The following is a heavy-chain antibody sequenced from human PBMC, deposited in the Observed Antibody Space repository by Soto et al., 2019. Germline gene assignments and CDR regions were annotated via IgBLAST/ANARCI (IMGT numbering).Heavy chain of an antibody. CDR3: ARAWSWNYAYFDY. V-gene: IGHV3-11*05. CDR2: ISSSSSYT. CDR1: GFTFSDYY. Sequence: PGGSLRLSCAASGFTFSDYYMSWIRQAPGKGLEWVSYISSSSSYTNYADSVKGRFTISRDNAKNTVYLQMNSLRAEDTAMYYCARAWSWNYAYFDYWGLGTLVTVSS. J-gene: IGHJ4*02. D-gene: IGHD1-7*01.